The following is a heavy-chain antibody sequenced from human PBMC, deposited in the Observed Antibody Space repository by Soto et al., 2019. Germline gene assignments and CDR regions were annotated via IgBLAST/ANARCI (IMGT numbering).Heavy chain of an antibody. Sequence: ASVKVSCKASGGTFSSYAISWVRQAPGQGLEWMGGIIPIFGTANYAQKFQGRVTITADESTSTAYMELSSLRSEDTAVYYCANLGGNSGDYYYGMDVWGQGTTVTVSS. CDR1: GGTFSSYA. CDR2: IIPIFGTA. V-gene: IGHV1-69*13. CDR3: ANLGGNSGDYYYGMDV. J-gene: IGHJ6*02. D-gene: IGHD2-21*02.